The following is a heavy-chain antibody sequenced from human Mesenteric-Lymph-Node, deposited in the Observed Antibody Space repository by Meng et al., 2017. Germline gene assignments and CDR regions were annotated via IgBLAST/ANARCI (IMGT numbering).Heavy chain of an antibody. CDR3: AGDRRGVATVDY. V-gene: IGHV4-30-4*08. CDR1: GGSISSGGYP. D-gene: IGHD5-12*01. CDR2: IYSSGST. Sequence: QVQLQESGPGLVEPSQTLSLTCTVSGGSISSGGYPWTWIRQRPGKGLEWIGYIYSSGSTYYNPSLKSRLTISIDTSKNQFSLRLTSVTAADTAVYYCAGDRRGVATVDYWGQGTLVTVSS. J-gene: IGHJ4*02.